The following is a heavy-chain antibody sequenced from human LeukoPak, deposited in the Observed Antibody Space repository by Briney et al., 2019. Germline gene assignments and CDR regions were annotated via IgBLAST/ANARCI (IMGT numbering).Heavy chain of an antibody. CDR3: ARDGQGDYDYVWGSYRPDY. CDR1: GFTFSSYA. CDR2: ITGSGVST. V-gene: IGHV3-23*01. J-gene: IGHJ4*02. D-gene: IGHD3-16*02. Sequence: PGGSLRLSCAASGFTFSSYAMSWVRQAPGKGLEWVSTITGSGVSTYYADSVKGRFTISRDNSKNTLNLQMNSLRAEDAAVYYCARDGQGDYDYVWGSYRPDYWGQGTLVTVSS.